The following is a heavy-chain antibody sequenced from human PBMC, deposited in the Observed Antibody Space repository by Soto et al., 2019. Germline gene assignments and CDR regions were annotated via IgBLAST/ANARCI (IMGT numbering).Heavy chain of an antibody. CDR1: GGSISSGGYY. J-gene: IGHJ6*03. CDR2: IYYSGST. Sequence: QVQLQESGPGLVKPSQTLSLTCTVSGGSISSGGYYWSWIRQHPGKGLEWIGYIYYSGSTYYNPSLKSRVTISVDTSKNQFFLKLSSVTAADTAVYYCATKGVVADLPPSIYYYYYMDVWGKGTTVTVSS. D-gene: IGHD2-15*01. V-gene: IGHV4-31*03. CDR3: ATKGVVADLPPSIYYYYYMDV.